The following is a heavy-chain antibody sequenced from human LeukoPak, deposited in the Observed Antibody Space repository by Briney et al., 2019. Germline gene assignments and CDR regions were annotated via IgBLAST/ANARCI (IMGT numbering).Heavy chain of an antibody. CDR2: IYYSGST. Sequence: PSETLSLTCTVSGGSISSSYWGWIRQPPGKGLEWIGSIYYSGSTYYNPSLKSRVTISVDTSKNQFSLKLSSVTAADTAVYYCARESGRWLQYLDYWGQGTLVTVSS. CDR1: GGSISSSY. V-gene: IGHV4-39*07. J-gene: IGHJ4*02. CDR3: ARESGRWLQYLDY. D-gene: IGHD5-24*01.